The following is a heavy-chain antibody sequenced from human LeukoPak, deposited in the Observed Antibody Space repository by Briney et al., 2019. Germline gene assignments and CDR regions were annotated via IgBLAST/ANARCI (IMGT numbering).Heavy chain of an antibody. CDR2: IYYSGST. V-gene: IGHV4-59*01. J-gene: IGHJ4*02. D-gene: IGHD3-3*01. Sequence: SETLSLTCTVSGGSISSYYWSWIRQPPGKGLEWIGYIYYSGSTNYNPSLQSRVTISVDTSKNQFSLKLSSVTAADTAVYYCAGSRITIFGVVKYYFDYWGQGTLVTVSS. CDR1: GGSISSYY. CDR3: AGSRITIFGVVKYYFDY.